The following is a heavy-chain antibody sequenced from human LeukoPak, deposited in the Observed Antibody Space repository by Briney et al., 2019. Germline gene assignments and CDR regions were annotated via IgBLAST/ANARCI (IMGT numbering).Heavy chain of an antibody. CDR1: GFTFSSYG. D-gene: IGHD6-19*01. Sequence: GRSLRLSCAASGFTFSSYGMHCVRQAPGKGLGWVAVIWYDGSNKYYADSVKGRFTISRDNSKNTLYLQMNSLRAEDTAVYYCASTSGWYEPIDYWGQGTLVTVSS. CDR3: ASTSGWYEPIDY. CDR2: IWYDGSNK. V-gene: IGHV3-33*01. J-gene: IGHJ4*02.